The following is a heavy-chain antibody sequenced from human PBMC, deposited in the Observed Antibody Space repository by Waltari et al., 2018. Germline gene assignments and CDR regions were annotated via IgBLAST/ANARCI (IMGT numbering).Heavy chain of an antibody. CDR1: GGTIGSRSYY. D-gene: IGHD2-2*01. V-gene: IGHV4-39*01. CDR3: ARQSLDIVVVPAAGTGAFDI. CDR2: INHGGST. J-gene: IGHJ3*02. Sequence: LQLQESGPGLVKPSGTISLTWTVSGGTIGSRSYYLGRVRPPPGEAMGWIGEINHGGSTNYNQSLNSRVYISVDTSKNQFSLKLSSVTAADTAVYYCARQSLDIVVVPAAGTGAFDIWGQGTMVTVSS.